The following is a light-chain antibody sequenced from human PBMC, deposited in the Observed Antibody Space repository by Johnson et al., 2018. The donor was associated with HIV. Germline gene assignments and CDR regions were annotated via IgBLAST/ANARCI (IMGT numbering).Light chain of an antibody. CDR2: DNN. CDR3: GTWDSSLSAGRV. CDR1: SSNIGNNY. V-gene: IGLV1-51*01. Sequence: QSVLTQPPSVSAAPGQKVTISCSGSSSNIGNNYVSWYQQLPGTAPKLLIYDNNKRPSGIPDRFSGSKSGTSATLGITGLQTGDEADYYCGTWDSSLSAGRVFGTGTKVPLL. J-gene: IGLJ1*01.